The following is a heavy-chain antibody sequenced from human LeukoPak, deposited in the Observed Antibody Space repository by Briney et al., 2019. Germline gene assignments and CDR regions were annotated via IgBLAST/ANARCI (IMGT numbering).Heavy chain of an antibody. Sequence: SETLSLTCTVSGGSISSSSYYWGWIRQPPGKGLEWIGSIYYSGSTNYNPSLKSRVTISVDTSKNQFSLKLSSVTAADTAVYYCARRRGSGIYYFDYWGQGTLVTVSS. D-gene: IGHD3-10*01. V-gene: IGHV4-39*07. J-gene: IGHJ4*02. CDR3: ARRRGSGIYYFDY. CDR1: GGSISSSSYY. CDR2: IYYSGST.